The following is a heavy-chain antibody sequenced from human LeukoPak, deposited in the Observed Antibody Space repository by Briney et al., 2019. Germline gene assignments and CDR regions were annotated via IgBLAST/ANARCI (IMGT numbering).Heavy chain of an antibody. CDR2: INPSDGDR. D-gene: IGHD3-10*01. Sequence: GASVKVSCKASGYTFITYKMHWVRQAPGQGLEWVGIINPSDGDRRNAQKFQGRVTMTRDMSTSTVYMELSSLRSEDTAVYYCAKDGGSYSADYWGQGTLVTVYS. CDR1: GYTFITYK. CDR3: AKDGGSYSADY. V-gene: IGHV1-46*01. J-gene: IGHJ4*02.